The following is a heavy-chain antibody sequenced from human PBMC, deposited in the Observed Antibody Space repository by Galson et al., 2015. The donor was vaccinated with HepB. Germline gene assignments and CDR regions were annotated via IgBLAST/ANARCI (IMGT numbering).Heavy chain of an antibody. CDR1: GYTFSNYG. CDR3: ARGGSSWSTEYFQY. D-gene: IGHD6-13*01. CDR2: ISGYNGNI. V-gene: IGHV1-18*04. J-gene: IGHJ1*01. Sequence: SVKVSCKASGYTFSNYGISWVRRAPGQGLEWMGWISGYNGNINYAQKFQGRVTMTTDTSTSTAYMEVRNLRSDDTAVYYCARGGSSWSTEYFQYWGQGTLVTVSS.